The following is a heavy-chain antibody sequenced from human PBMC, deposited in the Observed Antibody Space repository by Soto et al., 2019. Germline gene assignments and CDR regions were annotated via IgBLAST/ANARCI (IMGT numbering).Heavy chain of an antibody. V-gene: IGHV1-69*06. CDR3: ARALGYSTIGWIDP. D-gene: IGHD5-18*01. Sequence: QVQLVQSGAEVKQPGSSVKVSCRASGGTFNNYAVSWVRQAPGQGLEWMGGIIPRFGTPNHSPEFQGRVTFTADTAMHTFDMELSSLKSEDTAIYYCARALGYSTIGWIDPWGQGALVTVSS. CDR2: IIPRFGTP. CDR1: GGTFNNYA. J-gene: IGHJ5*02.